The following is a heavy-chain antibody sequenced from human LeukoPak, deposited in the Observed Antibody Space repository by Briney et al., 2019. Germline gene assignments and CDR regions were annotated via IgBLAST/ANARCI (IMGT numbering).Heavy chain of an antibody. CDR3: ARKARVSGGFDY. CDR2: INPSGGST. D-gene: IGHD3-10*01. CDR1: GYTFTSYD. J-gene: IGHJ4*02. V-gene: IGHV1-46*01. Sequence: ASVKVSCKASGYTFTSYDINWVRQAPGQGLEWMGIINPSGGSTSYAQKFQGRVTMTRDTSTSTVYMELSSLRSEDTAVYYCARKARVSGGFDYWGQGTLVTVSS.